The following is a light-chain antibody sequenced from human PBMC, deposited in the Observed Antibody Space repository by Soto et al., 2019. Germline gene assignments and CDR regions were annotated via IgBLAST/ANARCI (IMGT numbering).Light chain of an antibody. CDR3: SSYTSSSTLGI. J-gene: IGLJ2*01. V-gene: IGLV2-14*01. CDR2: DVT. CDR1: SSDVGGYNY. Sequence: ALTQPASVSGSPGQSITISCTGTSSDVGGYNYVSWYQQHPGKAPKLMIYDVTSRPSGVSNRFSGSKSGNTASLTISGLQAEDEADYYCSSYTSSSTLGIFGGGTKLTVL.